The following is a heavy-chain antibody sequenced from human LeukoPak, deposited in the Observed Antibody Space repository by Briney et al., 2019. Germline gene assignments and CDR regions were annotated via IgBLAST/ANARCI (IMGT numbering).Heavy chain of an antibody. Sequence: GGSLRLSCAASGFIFSTYGMHWVRQAPGKGLEWVAFISFEGSNKYYVDSVKGRFTISRDNSKNTPYLQMNSLRVEDTAIYYCAKGSPRSVEYWGQGTLVTVSS. CDR3: AKGSPRSVEY. CDR1: GFIFSTYG. CDR2: ISFEGSNK. D-gene: IGHD3-3*01. J-gene: IGHJ4*02. V-gene: IGHV3-30*02.